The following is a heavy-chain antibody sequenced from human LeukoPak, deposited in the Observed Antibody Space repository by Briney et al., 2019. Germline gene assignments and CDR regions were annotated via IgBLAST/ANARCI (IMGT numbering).Heavy chain of an antibody. V-gene: IGHV3-48*01. CDR3: ARDRYNWNEGNWFDP. CDR1: GFTLSNYD. CDR2: ISSSSSTI. J-gene: IGHJ5*02. Sequence: GGSLRLSCAASGFTLSNYDMNWVRQAPGKGLEWVSYISSSSSTIYYADSVKGRFTISRDNAKNSLYLQMNSLRAEDTAVYYCARDRYNWNEGNWFDPWGQGTLVTVSS. D-gene: IGHD1-20*01.